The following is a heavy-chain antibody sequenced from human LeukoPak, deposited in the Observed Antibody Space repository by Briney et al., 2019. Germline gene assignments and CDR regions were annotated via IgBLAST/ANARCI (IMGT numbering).Heavy chain of an antibody. D-gene: IGHD2-2*01. CDR3: ARDRGSSTTFFDI. CDR1: GLTFSTHW. Sequence: PGGSLRLSCAASGLTFSTHWKPWVRQAPGKGLVWVSRIYSDENYTTCADSVKGRFTISRDNAKNTLYLQMNSLRAEDTAVYYCARDRGSSTTFFDIWGQGTMVTVSS. CDR2: IYSDENYT. J-gene: IGHJ3*02. V-gene: IGHV3-74*03.